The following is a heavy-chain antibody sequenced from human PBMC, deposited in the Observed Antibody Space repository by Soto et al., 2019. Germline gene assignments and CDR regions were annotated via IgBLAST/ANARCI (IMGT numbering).Heavy chain of an antibody. CDR2: IWYDGSNK. D-gene: IGHD2-15*01. Sequence: HPGGSLRLSCAASGFTFRSYGIHWVRQAPGKGLEWVAVIWYDGSNKYYADSVKGRFTISRDNSKNTLYLQMNSLRAEDTAVYYCARELVVVVAATTHYWFDPWGQGTLVTV. V-gene: IGHV3-33*01. J-gene: IGHJ5*02. CDR3: ARELVVVVAATTHYWFDP. CDR1: GFTFRSYG.